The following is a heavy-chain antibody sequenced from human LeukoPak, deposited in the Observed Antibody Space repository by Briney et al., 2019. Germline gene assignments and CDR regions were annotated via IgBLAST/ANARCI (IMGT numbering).Heavy chain of an antibody. V-gene: IGHV1-18*01. D-gene: IGHD4-17*01. CDR1: GYTFTSYG. J-gene: IGHJ4*02. CDR3: ARVGDYGDYPGFSFWDY. CDR2: ISAYNGNT. Sequence: GASVKVSCKASGYTFTSYGISWVRQAPGQGLEWMGWISAYNGNTNYAQKLQGRVTMTTDTSTSTAYMELRSLRSDDTAVYYCARVGDYGDYPGFSFWDYWGQGTLVTVSS.